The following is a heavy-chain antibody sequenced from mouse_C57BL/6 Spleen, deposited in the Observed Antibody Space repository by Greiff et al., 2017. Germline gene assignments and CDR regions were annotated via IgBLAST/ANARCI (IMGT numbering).Heavy chain of an antibody. CDR2: ISDGGSYT. CDR1: GFTFSSYA. CDR3: ARRYVSSYGYAMDY. V-gene: IGHV5-4*01. Sequence: EVQGVESGGGLVKPGGSLKLSCAASGFTFSSYAMSWVRQTPEKRLEWVATISDGGSYTYYPDNVKGRFTISRDNAKNNLYLQMSHLKSEDTAMYYCARRYVSSYGYAMDYWGQGTSVTVSS. J-gene: IGHJ4*01. D-gene: IGHD1-1*01.